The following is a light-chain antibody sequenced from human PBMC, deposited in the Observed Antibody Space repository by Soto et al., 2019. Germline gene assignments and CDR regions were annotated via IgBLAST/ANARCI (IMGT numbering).Light chain of an antibody. CDR2: DAS. Sequence: DIQMTQSPSSLSASVGDRVTVTCQASHDISNYLNWYQQKPGKAPKLLIYDASNLESGVPSRFSGSGSGTDFTFTISSLQPEDIATYHCQQYDSLPLTFGGGTKVEIK. CDR1: HDISNY. V-gene: IGKV1-33*01. J-gene: IGKJ4*01. CDR3: QQYDSLPLT.